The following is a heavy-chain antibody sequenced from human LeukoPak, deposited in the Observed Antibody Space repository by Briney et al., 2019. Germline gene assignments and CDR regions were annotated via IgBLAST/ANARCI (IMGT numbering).Heavy chain of an antibody. Sequence: PSETLSLTCTVSGGSLSSGSYYWSWIRQPAGKGLEWIGRIYTSGSTNYNPSLKSRVTISVDTSKNQFSLKLSSVTAADTAVYYCARGSYYGSGSNDYWGQGTLVTVSS. D-gene: IGHD3-10*01. V-gene: IGHV4-61*02. CDR2: IYTSGST. CDR1: GGSLSSGSYY. J-gene: IGHJ4*02. CDR3: ARGSYYGSGSNDY.